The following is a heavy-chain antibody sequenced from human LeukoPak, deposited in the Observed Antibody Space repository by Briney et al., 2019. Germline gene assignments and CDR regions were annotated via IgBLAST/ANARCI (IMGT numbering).Heavy chain of an antibody. Sequence: PGGSLRLSCAASGFTFSTFGMHWVRQAPGKGLEWVSGISGSGDGTYYADSVKGRFTISRDNSKNTLYLQMNSLRAEDTAVYYCAKDPGRGYTYSVDYWGQGTLVTVSS. V-gene: IGHV3-23*01. CDR1: GFTFSTFG. D-gene: IGHD5-18*01. CDR3: AKDPGRGYTYSVDY. CDR2: ISGSGDGT. J-gene: IGHJ4*02.